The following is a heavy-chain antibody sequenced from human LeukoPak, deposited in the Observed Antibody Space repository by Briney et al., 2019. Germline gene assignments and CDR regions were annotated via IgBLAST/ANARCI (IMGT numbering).Heavy chain of an antibody. J-gene: IGHJ4*02. D-gene: IGHD6-13*01. CDR1: GLTFSDYG. CDR2: ISSNGGST. V-gene: IGHV3-64*01. Sequence: GGSLRLSCAASGLTFSDYGMHWVRQAPGKGLEYVSAISSNGGSTYYANSVKGRFTISRDNSKSTLYLQMGSLRAEDMAVYYCARDMSGSWYEVDYWGQGTLVTVSS. CDR3: ARDMSGSWYEVDY.